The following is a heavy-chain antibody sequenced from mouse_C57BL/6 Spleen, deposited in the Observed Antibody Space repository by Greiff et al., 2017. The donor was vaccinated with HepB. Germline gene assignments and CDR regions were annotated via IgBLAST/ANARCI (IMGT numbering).Heavy chain of an antibody. J-gene: IGHJ1*03. V-gene: IGHV1-82*01. CDR3: ARDYGYFDV. CDR2: IYPGDGDT. Sequence: QVQLKESGPELVKPGASVKISCKASGYAFSSSWMNWVKQSPGKGLEWIGRIYPGDGDTNYNGKFKGKATLTADKSSSTAYMQLSSLTSEDSAVYFCARDYGYFDVWGTGTTVTVSS. CDR1: GYAFSSSW.